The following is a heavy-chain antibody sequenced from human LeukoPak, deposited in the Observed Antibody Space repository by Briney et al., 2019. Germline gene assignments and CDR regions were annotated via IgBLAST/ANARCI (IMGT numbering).Heavy chain of an antibody. CDR3: ARLYYHEESHYRPLEN. D-gene: IGHD3-22*01. J-gene: IGHJ4*02. CDR1: GGTFSSYA. CDR2: IIPILGIA. Sequence: SVTVSCKASGGTFSSYAISWVRQAPGQGLEWMGRIIPILGIANYAQKFQGRVTITADKSTSTAYMELSSLTAEDTAVYYCARLYYHEESHYRPLENWGQGTLVTVSS. V-gene: IGHV1-69*04.